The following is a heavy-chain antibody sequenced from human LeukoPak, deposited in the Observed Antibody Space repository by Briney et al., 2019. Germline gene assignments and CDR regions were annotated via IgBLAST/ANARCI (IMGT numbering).Heavy chain of an antibody. Sequence: PGRSLRLSCAASGFTFSSYAMHWVRQAPGKGLEWVAVISYDGSNKYYADSVKGRFTISRDNSKNTLYLQMNSLRAEDTAVYYCARDLPGARVAARERYFDYWGQGTLVTVSS. CDR3: ARDLPGARVAARERYFDY. V-gene: IGHV3-30-3*01. CDR1: GFTFSSYA. CDR2: ISYDGSNK. D-gene: IGHD2-15*01. J-gene: IGHJ4*02.